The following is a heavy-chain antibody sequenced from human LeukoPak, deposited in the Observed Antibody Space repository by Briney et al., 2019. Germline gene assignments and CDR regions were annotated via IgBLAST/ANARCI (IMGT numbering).Heavy chain of an antibody. V-gene: IGHV1-18*01. D-gene: IGHD3-9*01. CDR1: GYTFNNYG. CDR2: VTSYNGDT. J-gene: IGHJ5*02. CDR3: AKDWHILTGRNCFDP. Sequence: ASVKASCKASGYTFNNYGISWVRQAPGQGLEWMGWVTSYNGDTSYAQKFQGRVTMSTDTSTSTAYMELRSLRFDDTAIYYCAKDWHILTGRNCFDPWGQGTLVTVSS.